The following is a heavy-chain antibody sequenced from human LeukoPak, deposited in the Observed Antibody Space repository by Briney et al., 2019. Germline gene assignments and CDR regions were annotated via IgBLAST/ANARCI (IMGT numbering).Heavy chain of an antibody. Sequence: ASVKVSCKASGYIFTGYGISWVRQATGQGLEWMGWISAYNGNTNYAQKFQGRVTMTTDTSTSTAYMELRSLRSDDTAVYYCARGDMIVVALFEYWGQGTLVTVSS. V-gene: IGHV1-18*01. CDR2: ISAYNGNT. D-gene: IGHD3-22*01. CDR3: ARGDMIVVALFEY. CDR1: GYIFTGYG. J-gene: IGHJ4*02.